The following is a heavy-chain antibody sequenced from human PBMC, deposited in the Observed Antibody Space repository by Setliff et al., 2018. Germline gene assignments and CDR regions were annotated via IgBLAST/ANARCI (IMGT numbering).Heavy chain of an antibody. D-gene: IGHD6-19*01. CDR1: GYTFTAYY. CDR3: ARDEGGAVDGTGI. CDR2: NNPNSGGT. Sequence: ASVKVSCKASGYTFTAYYMHWVRQAPGQGLEWMGWNNPNSGGTNYAQKFQGRVTMTRDTSISTAYMELSRLRSDDTAVYYCARDEGGAVDGTGIWGQGTMVTVSS. J-gene: IGHJ3*02. V-gene: IGHV1-2*02.